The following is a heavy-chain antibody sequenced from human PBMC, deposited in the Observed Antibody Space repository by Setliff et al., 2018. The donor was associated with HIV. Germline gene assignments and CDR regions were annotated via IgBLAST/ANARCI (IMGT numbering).Heavy chain of an antibody. Sequence: WASVKVSCKASGYTFSNFYIHWVRQAPGQGLEWVGAINPGSGATFYAQRFQGRVALSRDTSTSTAHMELSSLRSEETALYYCAREMTGGYFDDWGQGTLVTVSS. D-gene: IGHD3-10*01. CDR1: GYTFSNFY. CDR3: AREMTGGYFDD. J-gene: IGHJ4*02. CDR2: INPGSGAT. V-gene: IGHV1-46*01.